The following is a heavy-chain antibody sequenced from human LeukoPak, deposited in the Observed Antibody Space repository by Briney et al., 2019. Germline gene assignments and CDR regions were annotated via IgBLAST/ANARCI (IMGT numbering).Heavy chain of an antibody. J-gene: IGHJ4*02. V-gene: IGHV3-23*01. CDR2: INTNGGST. CDR1: GFTFGSYA. CDR3: AIMHPYYDGNGYWVK. Sequence: GGSLRLSCAASGFTFGSYAMSWVRQAPGKGLEWVSGINTNGGSTAYADSVKGRFTISRDNPRNTLYMQMNSLRAEDTALYYCAIMHPYYDGNGYWVKWGQGTLVTVSS. D-gene: IGHD3-22*01.